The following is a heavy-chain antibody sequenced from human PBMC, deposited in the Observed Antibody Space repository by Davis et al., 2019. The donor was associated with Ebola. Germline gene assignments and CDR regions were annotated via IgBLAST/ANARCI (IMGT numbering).Heavy chain of an antibody. CDR3: ARAQGGYYDFWSGYSARGDYYMDV. V-gene: IGHV3-21*01. J-gene: IGHJ6*03. Sequence: GESLKISCAASGFTFSSYTMNWVRQAPGKGLEWVSSISSSSSYIYYADSVKGRFTISRDNAKNSLYLQMNSLRAEDTAVYYCARAQGGYYDFWSGYSARGDYYMDVWGKGTTVTVSS. CDR1: GFTFSSYT. D-gene: IGHD3-3*01. CDR2: ISSSSSYI.